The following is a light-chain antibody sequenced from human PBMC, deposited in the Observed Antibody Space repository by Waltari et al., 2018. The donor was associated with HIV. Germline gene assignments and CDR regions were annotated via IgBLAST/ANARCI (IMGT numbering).Light chain of an antibody. J-gene: IGKJ4*01. V-gene: IGKV4-1*01. CDR3: QQTYTTPPT. Sequence: DIVMTQSPDSLAVSLGARATINCKSSQSVSFSSNKRNYISWYQQKPGQPPKLISYWASTRQSGVPDRFSGSGSGTNFTLSISSLQAEDVAVYVCQQTYTTPPTFGGGTKVEI. CDR1: QSVSFSSNKRNY. CDR2: WAS.